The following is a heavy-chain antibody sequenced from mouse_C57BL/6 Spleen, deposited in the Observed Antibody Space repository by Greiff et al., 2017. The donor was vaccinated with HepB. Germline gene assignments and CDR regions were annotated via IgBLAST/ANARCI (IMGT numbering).Heavy chain of an antibody. CDR1: GYTFTDYE. J-gene: IGHJ1*03. Sequence: VQLQQSGAELVRPGASVTLSCKASGYTFTDYEMHWVKQTPVHGLEWIGAIDPETGGTAYNQKFKGKAILTADKSSSTAYMELRSLTSEDSAVYYCTIPLYYGSSYWYFDVWGTGTTVTVSS. V-gene: IGHV1-15*01. CDR2: IDPETGGT. D-gene: IGHD1-1*01. CDR3: TIPLYYGSSYWYFDV.